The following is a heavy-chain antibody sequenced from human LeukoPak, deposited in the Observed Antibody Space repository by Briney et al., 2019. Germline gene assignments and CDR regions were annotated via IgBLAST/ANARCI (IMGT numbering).Heavy chain of an antibody. V-gene: IGHV4-34*01. J-gene: IGHJ3*02. Sequence: PSETLSLTCAVYGGSFSGYYWSWVRQPPGKGLEWIGEINHSGSTNYNPSLKSRVTISVDTSKNQFSLKLSSVTAADTALYYCAKDTNWWFGAFDIWGQGTMVTVSS. CDR2: INHSGST. CDR1: GGSFSGYY. CDR3: AKDTNWWFGAFDI. D-gene: IGHD2-8*02.